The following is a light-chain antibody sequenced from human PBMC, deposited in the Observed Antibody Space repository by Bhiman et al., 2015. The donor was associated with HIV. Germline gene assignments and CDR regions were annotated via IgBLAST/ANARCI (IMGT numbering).Light chain of an antibody. V-gene: IGLV3-1*01. CDR1: TLGNTF. Sequence: SYELTQPPSVSVSPGRSAGITCSGDTLGNTFVSWYQVKPGQSPVLVIYQNAKRPSGIPERFSGSTSGNTATLTISGTQAMDEADYYCQAWDTSTYVFGSGTTVTVL. CDR3: QAWDTSTYV. J-gene: IGLJ1*01. CDR2: QNA.